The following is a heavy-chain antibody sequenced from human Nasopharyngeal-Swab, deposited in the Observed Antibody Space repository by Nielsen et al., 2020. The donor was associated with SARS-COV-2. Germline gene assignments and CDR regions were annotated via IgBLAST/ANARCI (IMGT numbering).Heavy chain of an antibody. D-gene: IGHD3-22*01. Sequence: WVRQAPGQGLEWMGGLIPMNDIVNYAQKFQGRVTITADKSTSTAYMELSSLTSEDTAVYYCAREYYESAGMSPFDYWGQGTLVTVSS. V-gene: IGHV1-69*10. J-gene: IGHJ4*02. CDR3: AREYYESAGMSPFDY. CDR2: LIPMNDIV.